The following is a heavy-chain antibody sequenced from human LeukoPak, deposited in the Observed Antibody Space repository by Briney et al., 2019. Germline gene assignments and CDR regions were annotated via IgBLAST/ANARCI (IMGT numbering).Heavy chain of an antibody. D-gene: IGHD2-15*01. J-gene: IGHJ4*02. Sequence: XXXAPGXXXXWXFFFYSVDSSYYAASVSGLFTISRDNSNNTLYLLINSLIPEDTAVYYCAREVVSIPSYFESWCQGTLVTVSS. CDR3: AREVVSIPSYFES. CDR2: FYSVDSS. V-gene: IGHV3-53*01.